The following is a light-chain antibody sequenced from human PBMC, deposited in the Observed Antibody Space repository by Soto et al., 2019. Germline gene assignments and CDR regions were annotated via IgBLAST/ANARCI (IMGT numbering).Light chain of an antibody. V-gene: IGLV2-8*01. CDR1: SSDVGDYNY. J-gene: IGLJ2*01. CDR2: EVS. Sequence: QSAPTQPPSASGSPGQLVTIPCTGTSSDVGDYNYVSWYQQHPGKVPKLLIYEVSKRPSGVPDRFSGSKSGNTASLTVSGLQAEDEADYYCSSFVGSPVVFGGGTKLTVL. CDR3: SSFVGSPVV.